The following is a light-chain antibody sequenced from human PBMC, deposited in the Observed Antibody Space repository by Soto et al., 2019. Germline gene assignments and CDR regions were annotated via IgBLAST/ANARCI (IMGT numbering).Light chain of an antibody. CDR3: QQLNSYPIT. Sequence: DIQITQSPSTLSASVGDRVTITCRASQSISSFLAWYQQKPGKAPKLLIYAASTLQSGVPSRFSGSGSGTDFTLTISSLQPEDFATYFCQQLNSYPITFGQGTRLEIK. CDR1: QSISSF. J-gene: IGKJ5*01. CDR2: AAS. V-gene: IGKV1-9*01.